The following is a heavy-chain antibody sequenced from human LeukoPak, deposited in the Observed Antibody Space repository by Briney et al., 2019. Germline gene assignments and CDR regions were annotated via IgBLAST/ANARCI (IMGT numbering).Heavy chain of an antibody. V-gene: IGHV4-39*01. CDR2: IYYSGST. J-gene: IGHJ3*02. Sequence: SETLSLTCTVSGGSISSSSYYWGWIRQPPGKGLEWIGSIYYSGSTYYNPSLKSRVTISVDTSKNQFSLKLSSVTAADTAVYYCARPQTIVLVPAARPLIDAFDIWGQGTMVTVSS. CDR3: ARPQTIVLVPAARPLIDAFDI. CDR1: GGSISSSSYY. D-gene: IGHD2-2*01.